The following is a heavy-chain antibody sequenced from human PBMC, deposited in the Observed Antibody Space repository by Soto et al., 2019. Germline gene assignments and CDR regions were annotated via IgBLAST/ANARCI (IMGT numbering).Heavy chain of an antibody. CDR2: INPNSGGT. CDR1: GYTFTGYY. CDR3: ARDAREGPPTLNLAY. Sequence: GASVKVSCKASGYTFTGYYMHWVRQAPGQGLEWMGWINPNSGGTNYAQKFQGWVTMTRDTSISTAYMELSRLRSDDTAVYYCARDAREGPPTLNLAYWGQGTLVTVSS. J-gene: IGHJ4*02. V-gene: IGHV1-2*04.